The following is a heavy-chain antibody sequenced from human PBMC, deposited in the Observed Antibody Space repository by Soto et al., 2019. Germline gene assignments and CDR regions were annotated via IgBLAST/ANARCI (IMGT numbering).Heavy chain of an antibody. CDR1: GGSVSSGSYY. J-gene: IGHJ5*02. CDR3: ARAPRSSGWYEGGNWFDP. CDR2: IYYSGST. V-gene: IGHV4-61*01. D-gene: IGHD6-19*01. Sequence: KPSETLSLTCTVSGGSVSSGSYYWSWIRQPPGKGLEWIGYIYYSGSTNYNPSLKSRVTISVDTSKNQFSLKLSSVTAADTAGYYCARAPRSSGWYEGGNWFDPWGQGTLVTVSS.